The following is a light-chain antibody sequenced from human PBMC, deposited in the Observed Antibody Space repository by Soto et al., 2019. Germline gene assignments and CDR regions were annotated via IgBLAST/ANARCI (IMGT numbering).Light chain of an antibody. CDR1: SSDVGGYNY. Sequence: QSALTQPPSASGSPGQSVTISCTGTSSDVGGYNYVSWYQQHPGKAPKLMIYEVSKRPSGVPDRFSGSKSGNTASLTVSGLQDEEEADYYCSSYAGSKGVFGGGTKLTVL. J-gene: IGLJ2*01. CDR3: SSYAGSKGV. V-gene: IGLV2-8*01. CDR2: EVS.